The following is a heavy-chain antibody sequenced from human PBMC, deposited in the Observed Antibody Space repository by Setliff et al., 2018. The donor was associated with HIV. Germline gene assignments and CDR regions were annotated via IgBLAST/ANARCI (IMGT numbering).Heavy chain of an antibody. CDR3: ARGPPGSSIGWYVGY. Sequence: SETLSLTCTVSGGSISSYYWSWIRQPPGKGLEWIGEINNSGSTNYNPSLKSRVTISVDTSKNQFSLRLSSVIAADTAVYYCARGPPGSSIGWYVGYWGQGTLVTVSS. J-gene: IGHJ4*02. CDR1: GGSISSYY. D-gene: IGHD6-19*01. CDR2: INNSGST. V-gene: IGHV4-34*01.